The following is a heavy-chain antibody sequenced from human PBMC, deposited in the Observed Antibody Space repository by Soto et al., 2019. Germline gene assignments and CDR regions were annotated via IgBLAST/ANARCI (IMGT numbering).Heavy chain of an antibody. Sequence: EVKXXXSGGGLVQXXXXLXLSCGTSGFPFSSCVMAWVRQAPGKGLEWVSLITNTDDATSYADSVKGRFXXSXXXSKXXXXXXXXXXXXXXXXXXXXXXXMIXGXWXXDDWGQGXLVTV. CDR1: GFPFSSCV. D-gene: IGHD3-16*01. J-gene: IGHJ4*02. CDR3: XXXMIXGXWXXDD. V-gene: IGHV3-23*01. CDR2: ITNTDDAT.